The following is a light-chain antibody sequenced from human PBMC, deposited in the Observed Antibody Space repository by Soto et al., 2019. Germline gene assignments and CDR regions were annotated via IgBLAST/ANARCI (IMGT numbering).Light chain of an antibody. CDR1: ENVRTF. J-gene: IGKJ5*01. CDR2: GAS. CDR3: QQRSNWPPIT. Sequence: EVVLTQSPATLSLSPGERATLSCRASENVRTFVDWYQQKPGQAPRLLIYGASNRATGIPARFSGSGSGTDFTLTISSLEPEDAAVYYCQQRSNWPPITFGQGTRLEIK. V-gene: IGKV3-11*01.